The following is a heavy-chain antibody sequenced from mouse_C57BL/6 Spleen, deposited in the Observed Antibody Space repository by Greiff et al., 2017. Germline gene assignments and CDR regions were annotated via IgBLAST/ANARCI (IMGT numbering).Heavy chain of an antibody. J-gene: IGHJ2*01. V-gene: IGHV2-2*01. CDR2: IWSGGST. CDR1: GFSLTSYG. CDR3: ARNWYDYDGGYYLDY. Sequence: QVQLKESGPGLVQPSQSLSITCTVSGFSLTSYGVHWVRQSPGKGLEWLGVIWSGGSTDYNAAFISRLSISKDNSKSQVFFKMNSLQADDTAIYYCARNWYDYDGGYYLDYWGQGTTLTVSS. D-gene: IGHD2-4*01.